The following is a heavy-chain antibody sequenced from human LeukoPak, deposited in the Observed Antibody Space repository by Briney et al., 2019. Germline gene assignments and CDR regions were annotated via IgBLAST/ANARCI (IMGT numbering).Heavy chain of an antibody. J-gene: IGHJ4*02. Sequence: GGSLRLSCAASGFTFSNYWIHWVRQAPGKGLVWVSRINSDGSGTGYADSVKGRFTISRDNAKNTLYLQMNSLRAEDTAVYYCAGRSAGNLEYWGQGTLGSVSS. D-gene: IGHD2-15*01. V-gene: IGHV3-74*01. CDR2: INSDGSGT. CDR1: GFTFSNYW. CDR3: AGRSAGNLEY.